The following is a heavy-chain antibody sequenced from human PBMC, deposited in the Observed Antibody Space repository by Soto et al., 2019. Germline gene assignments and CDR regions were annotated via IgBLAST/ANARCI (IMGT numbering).Heavy chain of an antibody. CDR2: ISSSSSYI. CDR1: GFTFSSYS. CDR3: ARNAVAGRRDYYYGLDV. Sequence: WSLRLSCAASGFTFSSYSMNWVRQAPGKGLEWVSSISSSSSYIYYADSVKGRFTISRDNAKNSLFLQMNSLRAEDTAMYYCARNAVAGRRDYYYGLDVWGQGTTVTVSS. V-gene: IGHV3-21*01. D-gene: IGHD2-15*01. J-gene: IGHJ6*02.